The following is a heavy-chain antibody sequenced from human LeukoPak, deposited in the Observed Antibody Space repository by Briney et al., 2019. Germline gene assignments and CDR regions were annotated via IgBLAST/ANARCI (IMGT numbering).Heavy chain of an antibody. Sequence: GGSLRLSCAASGFTFSDYYMSWIRQAPGKGLECVSYISSTSSYTSHADSVKGRFTISRDNAKNTLYLQMNSLRAEDTAVYYCARAGLAYCGGDCYPYWYFDLWGRGTLVTVSS. CDR1: GFTFSDYY. V-gene: IGHV3-11*06. CDR2: ISSTSSYT. D-gene: IGHD2-21*02. J-gene: IGHJ2*01. CDR3: ARAGLAYCGGDCYPYWYFDL.